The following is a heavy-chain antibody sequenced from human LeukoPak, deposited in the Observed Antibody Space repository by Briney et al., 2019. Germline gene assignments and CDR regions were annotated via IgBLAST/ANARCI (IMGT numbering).Heavy chain of an antibody. Sequence: SETLSLTCTVSGGSISSGDYYWSWIRQPPGKGLEWIGYIYYSGSTYYNPSLKSRVTISVDTSKNQFSLKLSSVTAADTAVYYCARSKYDYVWGSTNWFDPWGQGTLVTVSS. CDR3: ARSKYDYVWGSTNWFDP. CDR1: GGSISSGDYY. D-gene: IGHD3-16*01. J-gene: IGHJ5*02. V-gene: IGHV4-30-4*01. CDR2: IYYSGST.